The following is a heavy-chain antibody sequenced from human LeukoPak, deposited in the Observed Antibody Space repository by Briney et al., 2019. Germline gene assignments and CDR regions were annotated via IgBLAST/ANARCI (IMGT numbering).Heavy chain of an antibody. CDR3: ASSQYSGSQGGGPRYYYYMDV. Sequence: GGSLRLSCAASGFTFSSYWMHWVRQAPGKGLVWVSRISTDGSSTSYADSVKGRFTISRDNAKNTLYLQMNSLRAEDTAVYYCASSQYSGSQGGGPRYYYYMDVWGKGTTVTVSS. J-gene: IGHJ6*03. CDR1: GFTFSSYW. CDR2: ISTDGSST. V-gene: IGHV3-74*01. D-gene: IGHD1-26*01.